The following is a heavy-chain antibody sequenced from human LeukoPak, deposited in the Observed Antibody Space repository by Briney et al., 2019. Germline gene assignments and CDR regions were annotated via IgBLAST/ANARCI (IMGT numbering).Heavy chain of an antibody. D-gene: IGHD3/OR15-3a*01. CDR2: INHSGST. J-gene: IGHJ4*02. CDR3: ARATPGLNFDY. V-gene: IGHV4-34*01. Sequence: PSESLSLTCAVYGFSFSGYYWSWIRQPPGKGLEWIGEINHSGSTNYNPSLKSRVTISVDTSNNQFSLKLSSVTAADTAVYYCARATPGLNFDYWGQGTLVTVSS. CDR1: GFSFSGYY.